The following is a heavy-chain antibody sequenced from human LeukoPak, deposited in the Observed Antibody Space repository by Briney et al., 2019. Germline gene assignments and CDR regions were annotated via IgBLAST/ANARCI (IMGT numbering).Heavy chain of an antibody. CDR3: GAGHPRVDY. CDR2: IIPILGIA. V-gene: IGHV1-69*04. Sequence: GASVKVSCKASGGTFSSYAISWVRQAPGQGLEWLGRIIPILGIANYAQKFQGRVTITADKSTSTAYMELSSLRSDDTAVYYCGAGHPRVDYWGQGTLVTVSS. J-gene: IGHJ4*02. CDR1: GGTFSSYA.